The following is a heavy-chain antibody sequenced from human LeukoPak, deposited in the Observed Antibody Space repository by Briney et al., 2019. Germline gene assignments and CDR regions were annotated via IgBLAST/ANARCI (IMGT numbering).Heavy chain of an antibody. Sequence: PGGYLRLSCVASGFTFSNYAISWVRLAPGKGLEWVSGITGSGASKFYADSVKGRFTISRDNSRNTLYLRMDSLRDEDTAIYYCARRLVASGTPSGQFYYNVMDVWGQGTTVSVSS. D-gene: IGHD2-15*01. V-gene: IGHV3-23*01. CDR2: ITGSGASK. CDR1: GFTFSNYA. CDR3: ARRLVASGTPSGQFYYNVMDV. J-gene: IGHJ6*02.